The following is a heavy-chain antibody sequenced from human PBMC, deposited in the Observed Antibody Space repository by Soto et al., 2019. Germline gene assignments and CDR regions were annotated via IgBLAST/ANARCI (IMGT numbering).Heavy chain of an antibody. Sequence: SETLSLTCAATGGSISSSNWWTWVRQPPGEGLEWVGEISRSGTTNYKPSLKSRVSISVDKSRNEFSLNLGSVTAADTAMYYCARDSASSGVFTWGQGTRVTVSS. J-gene: IGHJ3*01. D-gene: IGHD6-19*01. CDR3: ARDSASSGVFT. CDR1: GGSISSSNW. CDR2: ISRSGTT. V-gene: IGHV4-4*02.